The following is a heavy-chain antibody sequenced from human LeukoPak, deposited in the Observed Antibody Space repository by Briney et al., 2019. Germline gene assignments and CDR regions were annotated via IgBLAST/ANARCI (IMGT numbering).Heavy chain of an antibody. CDR2: IYYSGTT. CDR3: AASRIPHFDWTY. Sequence: PSETQSLTCTVSGGSISSSPYYWGWIRQPPGKGLEWIGCIYYSGTTHYSPSLESRVTISVDASKNQFSLKLASVTAADTAVYYCAASRIPHFDWTYWGQGTLVTVSS. V-gene: IGHV4-39*01. J-gene: IGHJ4*02. CDR1: GGSISSSPYY. D-gene: IGHD3-9*01.